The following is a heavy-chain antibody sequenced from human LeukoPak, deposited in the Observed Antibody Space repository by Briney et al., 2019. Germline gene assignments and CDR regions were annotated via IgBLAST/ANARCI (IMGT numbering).Heavy chain of an antibody. CDR2: IYYSGST. V-gene: IGHV4-59*01. Sequence: PSKTLSLTCTVSGGSISSYYWSWIRQPPGKGLEWIGYIYYSGSTNYNPSLRSRVTISVDTSKNQFSLDLRSVTAADTAVYYCARGPHYHDSSGYSPSYSYAMDVWGQGTTVTVSS. CDR1: GGSISSYY. CDR3: ARGPHYHDSSGYSPSYSYAMDV. D-gene: IGHD3-22*01. J-gene: IGHJ6*02.